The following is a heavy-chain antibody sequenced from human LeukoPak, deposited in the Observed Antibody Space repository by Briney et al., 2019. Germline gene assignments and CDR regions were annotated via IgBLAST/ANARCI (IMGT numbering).Heavy chain of an antibody. D-gene: IGHD3-10*01. Sequence: ETLSLTCTVSGGSISSYYWSWIRQPPGKGLEWIGYIYYSGSTNYNPSLKSRVTISVDTSKNQFSLKLSSVTAADMAVYYCARLYGSGSYSHPTPDYWGQGTLVTVSS. CDR2: IYYSGST. CDR1: GGSISSYY. CDR3: ARLYGSGSYSHPTPDY. V-gene: IGHV4-59*01. J-gene: IGHJ4*02.